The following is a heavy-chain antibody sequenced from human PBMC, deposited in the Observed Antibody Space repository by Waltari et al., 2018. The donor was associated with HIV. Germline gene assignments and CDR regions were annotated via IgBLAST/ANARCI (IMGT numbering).Heavy chain of an antibody. CDR3: AGGSGTVAGSRGRFDP. V-gene: IGHV4-34*01. CDR2: VSHSGIV. Sequence: VPLQPWGAGLAQPTDTLSPPPAIYGRYVNSDYWSWLRQSPGKRLEWIGEVSHSGIVSYNPSLESRISIFADTSKNQFSLILTSMTAADTGVYYCAGGSGTVAGSRGRFDPWGQGTLVIVSS. D-gene: IGHD3-10*01. J-gene: IGHJ5*02. CDR1: GRYVNSDY.